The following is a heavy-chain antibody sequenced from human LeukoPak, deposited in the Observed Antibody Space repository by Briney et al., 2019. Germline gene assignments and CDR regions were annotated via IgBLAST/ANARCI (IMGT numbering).Heavy chain of an antibody. CDR3: ARDRGRYYDSRGFYWGYYFDS. J-gene: IGHJ4*02. D-gene: IGHD3-22*01. CDR2: TSGSGVST. Sequence: PGGSLRLSCAASGFAFSSSAMSWVRQAPGKGPEWVSATSGSGVSTYYADSVKGRFTISRDNSKNTLYLQMNSLRVDDTAVYYCARDRGRYYDSRGFYWGYYFDSWGQGIPVTVST. CDR1: GFAFSSSA. V-gene: IGHV3-23*01.